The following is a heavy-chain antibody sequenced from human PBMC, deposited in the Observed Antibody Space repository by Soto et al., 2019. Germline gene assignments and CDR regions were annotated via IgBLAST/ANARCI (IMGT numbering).Heavy chain of an antibody. V-gene: IGHV3-7*01. CDR2: MKPDGSEK. CDR1: GFTFSTYW. CDR3: VRDFDC. J-gene: IGHJ5*01. Sequence: EVQLVESGGGLVQPGGSLRLSCAASGFTFSTYWISWVRQAPGKGLEWVANMKPDGSEKYYMDSVKGRFTISRDNTKNSLYLQMSSLGAEDTAVYYCVRDFDCRGQGTLVTVSS.